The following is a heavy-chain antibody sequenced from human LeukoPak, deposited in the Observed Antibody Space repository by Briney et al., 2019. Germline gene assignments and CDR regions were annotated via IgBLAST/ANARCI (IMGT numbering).Heavy chain of an antibody. CDR3: ARGRGKRRLYGSGSYYVFDP. CDR1: GGSISSGGYY. J-gene: IGHJ5*02. CDR2: INHSGST. D-gene: IGHD3-10*01. V-gene: IGHV4-39*07. Sequence: NPSETLSLTCTVSGGSISSGGYYWSWIRQPPGKGLEWIGEINHSGSTNYNPSLKSRVTISVDTSKNQFSLKLSSVTAADTAVYYCARGRGKRRLYGSGSYYVFDPWGQGTLVTVSS.